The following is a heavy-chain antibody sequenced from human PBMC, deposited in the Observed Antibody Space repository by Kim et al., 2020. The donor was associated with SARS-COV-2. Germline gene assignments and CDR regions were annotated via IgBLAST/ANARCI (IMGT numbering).Heavy chain of an antibody. Sequence: GGSLRLSCAASEFTFSTYAMHWVRQAPGKGLEWVAVISYDGSNKYYTDSVKGRFTISRDNSKNTLYLQMNSLRADDTAVYYCARVGFRYGDYAALGYYGMDVWGQGTTVTVSS. D-gene: IGHD4-17*01. CDR2: ISYDGSNK. CDR3: ARVGFRYGDYAALGYYGMDV. CDR1: EFTFSTYA. V-gene: IGHV3-30*04. J-gene: IGHJ6*02.